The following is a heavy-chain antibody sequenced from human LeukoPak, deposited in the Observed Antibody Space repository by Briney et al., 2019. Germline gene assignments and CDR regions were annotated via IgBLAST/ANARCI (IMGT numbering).Heavy chain of an antibody. CDR2: ISTYNGNK. V-gene: IGHV1-18*01. CDR1: GYTFSNYG. Sequence: GASVKVSCKASGYTFSNYGISWVRQAPGQGLEWMGWISTYNGNKKYAQRLQDRVTMTTDTSTSTAYMELRSLRSDDTAVYHCARQSYRIAARPSDAFDVRGQGTLVTVSS. CDR3: ARQSYRIAARPSDAFDV. D-gene: IGHD6-6*01. J-gene: IGHJ3*01.